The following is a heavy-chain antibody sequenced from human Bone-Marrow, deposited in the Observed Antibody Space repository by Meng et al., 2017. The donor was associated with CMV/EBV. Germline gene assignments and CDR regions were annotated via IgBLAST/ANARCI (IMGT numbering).Heavy chain of an antibody. D-gene: IGHD2-8*02. CDR1: GFPFSGYW. V-gene: IGHV3-7*01. CDR3: ARQGGVADACLSF. CDR2: IKPDATDT. J-gene: IGHJ1*01. Sequence: GESLKISCAASGFPFSGYWMTWIRQTPGKGLEWVANIKPDATDTYYVDSVKGRFTISRDNAKNSLYLQMNSLRVENTDLYSCARQGGVADACLSFWGQGTLVTVSS.